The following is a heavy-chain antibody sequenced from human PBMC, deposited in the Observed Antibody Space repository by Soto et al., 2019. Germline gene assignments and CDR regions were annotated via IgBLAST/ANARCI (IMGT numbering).Heavy chain of an antibody. CDR3: ARDQGGKGEYVWGSYRPFFDY. CDR2: ISSSSSYI. V-gene: IGHV3-21*01. CDR1: GFTFSSYS. D-gene: IGHD3-16*02. J-gene: IGHJ4*02. Sequence: EVQLVESGGGLVKPGGSLRLSCAASGFTFSSYSMNWVRQAPGKGLEWVSYISSSSSYIYYADSVKGRFTISRDNAKNSLYLQMNSLRAEDTAVYYCARDQGGKGEYVWGSYRPFFDYWGQGTLVTVSS.